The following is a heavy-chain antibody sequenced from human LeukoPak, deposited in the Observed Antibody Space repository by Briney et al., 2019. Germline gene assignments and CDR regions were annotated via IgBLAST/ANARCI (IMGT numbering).Heavy chain of an antibody. D-gene: IGHD3-10*01. Sequence: GASVKVSCKASGYTFTGYYMHWVRQAPGQGLEWMGWINPNSGGTNYAQKFQGRVTMTRDTSISTAYMELSRLRSDDTAVYYCAKDLTMVRVLGNFDSWGQGTLVTVSS. J-gene: IGHJ4*02. V-gene: IGHV1-2*02. CDR3: AKDLTMVRVLGNFDS. CDR2: INPNSGGT. CDR1: GYTFTGYY.